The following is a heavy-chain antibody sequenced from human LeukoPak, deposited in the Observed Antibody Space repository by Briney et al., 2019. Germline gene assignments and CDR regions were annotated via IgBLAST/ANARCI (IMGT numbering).Heavy chain of an antibody. CDR3: ARLVNRAFDV. D-gene: IGHD3-9*01. J-gene: IGHJ3*01. V-gene: IGHV3-7*05. CDR2: IKADGSGT. CDR1: GFAFNDYY. Sequence: GGSLRLSCAASGFAFNDYYMSWVRQAPGKGLEWVANIKADGSGTSYVDSVKGRFTISRDNAKNSLDLQMNSLRAEDTAVYYCARLVNRAFDVWGQGTMVIVSS.